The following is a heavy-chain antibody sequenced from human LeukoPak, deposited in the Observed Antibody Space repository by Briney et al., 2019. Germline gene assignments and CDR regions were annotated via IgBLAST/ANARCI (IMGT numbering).Heavy chain of an antibody. CDR2: IYHSGST. J-gene: IGHJ4*02. CDR1: GYSISSGYY. Sequence: SETLSLTCTVSGYSISSGYYWGWIRQPLGKGLEWIGSIYHSGSTYYNPSLKSRVTISVDTSKNQFSLKLSSVTAADTAVYYCARDDYAYEAPVDYWGQGTLVTVSS. D-gene: IGHD4/OR15-4a*01. V-gene: IGHV4-38-2*02. CDR3: ARDDYAYEAPVDY.